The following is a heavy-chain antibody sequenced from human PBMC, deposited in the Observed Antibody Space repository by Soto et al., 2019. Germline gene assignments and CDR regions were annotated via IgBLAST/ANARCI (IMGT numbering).Heavy chain of an antibody. D-gene: IGHD1-1*01. J-gene: IGHJ5*02. CDR1: GFTFSSYW. V-gene: IGHV3-74*01. CDR3: ATVATHSYNWVDP. CDR2: INADGTTT. Sequence: EVHLVESGGGLVQPGGSLRLSCAASGFTFSSYWMHWVRQAPGKGLVWVSRINADGTTTTYADSVKGRFTISRDKAKNTVYLQMDSLRAEDTAVYFCATVATHSYNWVDPWGQGTLVTISS.